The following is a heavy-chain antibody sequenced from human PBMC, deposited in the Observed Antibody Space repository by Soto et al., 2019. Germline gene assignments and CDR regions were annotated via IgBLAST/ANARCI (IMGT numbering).Heavy chain of an antibody. CDR3: ARPQNYDFWSGGASPNYYYGMDV. J-gene: IGHJ6*02. Sequence: GVSLRLSCAASGFTFSSYAMHWVRQAPGKGLEGVAVISYDGSNKYYADSVKGRFTISRDNSKNTLYLQMNSLRAGDTAVYYCARPQNYDFWSGGASPNYYYGMDVWGQGTTVTVSS. CDR1: GFTFSSYA. D-gene: IGHD3-3*01. V-gene: IGHV3-30-3*01. CDR2: ISYDGSNK.